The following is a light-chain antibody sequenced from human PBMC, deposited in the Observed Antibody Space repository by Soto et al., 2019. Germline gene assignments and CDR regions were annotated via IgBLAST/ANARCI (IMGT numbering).Light chain of an antibody. CDR2: AAS. V-gene: IGKV3-20*01. J-gene: IGKJ1*01. CDR1: QSFSSSY. CDR3: QLDVDSTWG. Sequence: EIVLTQSPGTLSLSPGERANLSCRASQSFSSSYLAWYQQKPGQPPRLLIYAASSRAAGIPDRFSGSVSGTDFTLTISRLEPEDFAVYYCQLDVDSTWGFGQGTKVEIK.